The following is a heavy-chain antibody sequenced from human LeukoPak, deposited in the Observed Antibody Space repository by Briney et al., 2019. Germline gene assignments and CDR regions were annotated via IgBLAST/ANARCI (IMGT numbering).Heavy chain of an antibody. CDR2: IYYSGST. CDR1: GGSISSYY. Sequence: NPSETLSLTCTVSGGSISSYYWSWIRQPPGKGLEWIGYIYYSGSTNYNPPLKSRVTISLDTSKNQFSLKLSSVTAADTAVYYCARGPTVTSSYFQHWGQGTLVTVSS. CDR3: ARGPTVTSSYFQH. J-gene: IGHJ1*01. D-gene: IGHD4-17*01. V-gene: IGHV4-59*01.